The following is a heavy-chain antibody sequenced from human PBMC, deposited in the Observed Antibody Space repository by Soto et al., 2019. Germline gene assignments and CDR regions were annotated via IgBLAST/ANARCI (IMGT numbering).Heavy chain of an antibody. Sequence: PGGSLRLSCAASGFTFSSHSMNWVRQAPGKGLEWVSYISSSSSTIYFADSVKGRFTISRDNAKNSLYLQMNSLRAEDTAVYYCAREENCSGGSCYWWGYYFDSWGQGTLVTVSS. V-gene: IGHV3-48*01. J-gene: IGHJ4*02. CDR2: ISSSSSTI. D-gene: IGHD2-15*01. CDR1: GFTFSSHS. CDR3: AREENCSGGSCYWWGYYFDS.